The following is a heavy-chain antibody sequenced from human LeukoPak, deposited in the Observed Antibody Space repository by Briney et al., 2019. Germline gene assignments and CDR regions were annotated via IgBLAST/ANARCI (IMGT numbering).Heavy chain of an antibody. CDR1: GYSFTNYG. J-gene: IGHJ2*01. Sequence: ASVTVSCKASGYSFTNYGILWVRQAPGQGREWMGWISAYNGHTNYAQKLQDRVTMTTETSTGTAYMELRSLISDDTAVYYCARITMVRGVLFDWYFDLWGRGTLVTVSS. V-gene: IGHV1-18*01. D-gene: IGHD3-10*01. CDR2: ISAYNGHT. CDR3: ARITMVRGVLFDWYFDL.